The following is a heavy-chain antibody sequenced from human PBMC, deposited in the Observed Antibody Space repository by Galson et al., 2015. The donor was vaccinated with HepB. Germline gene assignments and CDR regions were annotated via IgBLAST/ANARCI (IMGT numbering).Heavy chain of an antibody. CDR2: IVPILGVA. CDR1: GDIFSNFA. D-gene: IGHD1-1*01. CDR3: ASPSAATGSYVFDY. J-gene: IGHJ4*02. Sequence: SVKVSCKASGDIFSNFAISWVRQAPGQGLEWMGRIVPILGVADYAHNFQGRVTFTADKSTRSIFMELSSLTSAGTAVSYCASPSAATGSYVFDYWGQGTLVTVSS. V-gene: IGHV1-69*04.